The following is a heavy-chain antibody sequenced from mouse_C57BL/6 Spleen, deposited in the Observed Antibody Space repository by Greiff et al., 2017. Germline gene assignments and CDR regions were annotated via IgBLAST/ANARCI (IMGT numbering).Heavy chain of an antibody. Sequence: VQVVESGPELVKPGASVKISCKASGYSFTSYYLHWVKQRPGQGLEWIGWIYPGSGNTKYNEKFKGKATLTADTSSSTAYMQLSSLTSEDSAVYYCARDGNYLYAMDYWGQGTSVTVSS. D-gene: IGHD2-1*01. CDR1: GYSFTSYY. CDR2: IYPGSGNT. J-gene: IGHJ4*01. V-gene: IGHV1-66*01. CDR3: ARDGNYLYAMDY.